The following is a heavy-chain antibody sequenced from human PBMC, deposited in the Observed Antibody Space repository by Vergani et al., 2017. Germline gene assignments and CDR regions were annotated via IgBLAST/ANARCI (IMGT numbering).Heavy chain of an antibody. V-gene: IGHV3-7*01. D-gene: IGHD6-13*01. Sequence: EVQLVESGGGLVQPGGSLRLSCAASGFTFSSYWMSWVRQAPGKGLEWVANIKQDGSEKYYVDSVKGRFTISRDNAKNSLYLQMNSLRAEDTAVYYCARVGIAAAYYYFDYWGQGSLVTVSS. CDR2: IKQDGSEK. CDR1: GFTFSSYW. CDR3: ARVGIAAAYYYFDY. J-gene: IGHJ4*02.